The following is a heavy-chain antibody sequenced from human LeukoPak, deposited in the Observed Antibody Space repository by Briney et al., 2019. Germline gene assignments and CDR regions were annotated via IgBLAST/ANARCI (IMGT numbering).Heavy chain of an antibody. Sequence: GGSLRLSCAASGFSFDDSGMSWVRQDPGKGPEWVAGINWSGESTAYADSVKGRFTISRDNAKTSLFLQMNSLRAEDTALYYCVRRVYSGSSYYFDYWGQGTLVTVSS. CDR1: GFSFDDSG. J-gene: IGHJ4*02. D-gene: IGHD1-26*01. CDR3: VRRVYSGSSYYFDY. CDR2: INWSGEST. V-gene: IGHV3-20*04.